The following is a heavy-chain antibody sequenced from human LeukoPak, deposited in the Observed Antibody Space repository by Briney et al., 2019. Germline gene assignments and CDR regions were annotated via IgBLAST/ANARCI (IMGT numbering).Heavy chain of an antibody. CDR2: INPNSGGT. D-gene: IGHD4-17*01. V-gene: IGHV1-2*02. J-gene: IGHJ3*02. Sequence: ASVKVSCKASGYTFTSYDINWVRQATGQGLEWMRWINPNSGGTNYAQKSQGRVTMTRDTSISTAYMELSRLRSDDTAVYYCARAPNDYGDYVGAFDIWGQGTMVTVSS. CDR1: GYTFTSYD. CDR3: ARAPNDYGDYVGAFDI.